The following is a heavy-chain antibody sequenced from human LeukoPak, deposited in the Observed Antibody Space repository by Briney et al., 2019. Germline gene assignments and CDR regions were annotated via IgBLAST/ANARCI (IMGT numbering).Heavy chain of an antibody. CDR2: ISGIGSGGST. V-gene: IGHV3-23*01. CDR1: GFTFSSCA. Sequence: QPGGSLRLSCAASGFTFSSCAMSWVRQAPGKGLEWVSVISGIGSGGSTYYADSVKGRFTISRDNSKNTLYLQMNSLRAEDTAVYYCATNGAAGTHYYYYYYMDVWGKGTTVTISS. D-gene: IGHD6-13*01. CDR3: ATNGAAGTHYYYYYYMDV. J-gene: IGHJ6*03.